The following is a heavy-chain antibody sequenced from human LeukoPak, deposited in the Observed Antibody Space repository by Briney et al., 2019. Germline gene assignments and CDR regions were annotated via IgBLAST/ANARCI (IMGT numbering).Heavy chain of an antibody. CDR1: VGSISSHY. CDR3: ARYVGGFDAEYFQH. CDR2: IYYSGST. J-gene: IGHJ1*01. D-gene: IGHD3-9*01. V-gene: IGHV4-59*11. Sequence: SETLSLTCTVSVGSISSHYWSWIRQPPGKGLEWIGYIYYSGSTNYNPSLKSRVTISVDTSKNQFSLKLSSVTAADTAVYYCARYVGGFDAEYFQHWGQGTLVTVSS.